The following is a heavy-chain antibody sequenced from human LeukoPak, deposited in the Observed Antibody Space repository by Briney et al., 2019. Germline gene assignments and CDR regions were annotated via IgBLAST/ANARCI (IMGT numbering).Heavy chain of an antibody. D-gene: IGHD5-18*01. Sequence: ASVKVSCKASGYTFTGYYMHWVRQAPGQGLEWMGWINPNSGGTNYAQKFQGRVTMTRDASISTAYMELSRLRSDDTAVYYCATVDTAMAPFFDYWGQGTLVTVSS. CDR3: ATVDTAMAPFFDY. CDR2: INPNSGGT. J-gene: IGHJ4*02. CDR1: GYTFTGYY. V-gene: IGHV1-2*02.